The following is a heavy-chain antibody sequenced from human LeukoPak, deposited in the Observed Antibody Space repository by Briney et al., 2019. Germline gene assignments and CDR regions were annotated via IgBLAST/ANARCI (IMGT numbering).Heavy chain of an antibody. CDR1: GFTFSSYG. CDR3: ARDRALLWFGELSPWFDP. V-gene: IGHV3-30*02. D-gene: IGHD3-10*01. Sequence: GGSLRLSCAASGFTFSSYGMHWVRQAPGKGLEWVAFIRYDGSNKYYADSVKGRFTISRDNSKNTLYLQMNSLRAEDTAVYYCARDRALLWFGELSPWFDPWGQGTLVTVSS. CDR2: IRYDGSNK. J-gene: IGHJ5*02.